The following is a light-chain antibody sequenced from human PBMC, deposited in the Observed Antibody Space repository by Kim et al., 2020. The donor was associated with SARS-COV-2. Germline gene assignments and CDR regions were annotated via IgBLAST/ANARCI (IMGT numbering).Light chain of an antibody. J-gene: IGKJ4*01. CDR3: QQRRSWPPLT. V-gene: IGKV3-11*01. CDR2: DAS. Sequence: EIVLTQSPATLSLSPGKRATLSCRASQSIANLLAWYQHKPGQAPRLLVYDASKRASGVPTRFSGSGSGTDFTLTISSLEPEDFAVYYCQQRRSWPPLTFGGGTKLAI. CDR1: QSIANL.